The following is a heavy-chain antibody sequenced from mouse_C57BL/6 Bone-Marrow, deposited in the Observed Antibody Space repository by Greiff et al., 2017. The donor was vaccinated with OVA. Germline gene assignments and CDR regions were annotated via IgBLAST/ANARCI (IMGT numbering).Heavy chain of an antibody. CDR3: ARDWGAMDY. CDR2: IYPGSGST. J-gene: IGHJ4*01. Sequence: VQLQQPGAELVKPGASVKMSCKASGYTFTSYWITWVKQRPGQGLEWIGDIYPGSGSTNYNEKFKSKATLTVDTSSSTAYMPLSSRTAEDSAVYYCARDWGAMDYWGQGTSVTVSS. CDR1: GYTFTSYW. D-gene: IGHD4-1*01. V-gene: IGHV1-55*01.